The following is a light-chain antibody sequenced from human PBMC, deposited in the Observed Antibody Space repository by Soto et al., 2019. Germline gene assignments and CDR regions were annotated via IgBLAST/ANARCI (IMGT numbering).Light chain of an antibody. CDR2: DVS. Sequence: QSALTQPASVSGSPGQSITISCTGTSSDVGGYNYVSWCQQHPGKAPKLMIYDVSNRPSGVSNRFSGSKSGNTASLTISALQAEDEADYYCSSYTSSSTLYVFGTGTKVTVL. V-gene: IGLV2-14*01. J-gene: IGLJ1*01. CDR1: SSDVGGYNY. CDR3: SSYTSSSTLYV.